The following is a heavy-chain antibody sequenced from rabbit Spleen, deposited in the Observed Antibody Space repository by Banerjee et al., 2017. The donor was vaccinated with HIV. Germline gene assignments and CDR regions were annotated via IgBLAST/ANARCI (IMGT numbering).Heavy chain of an antibody. D-gene: IGHD1-1*01. CDR3: ARNYVNAFDP. V-gene: IGHV1S45*01. J-gene: IGHJ2*01. CDR2: IDTNDGDT. Sequence: QEQLVESGGGLVQPEGSLTLTCKASGFSFSSGYDMCWVRQAPGKGLEWIACIDTNDGDTDYANWPKGRFTISKTSSTTVTLQMTSLTAADTATYFCARNYVNAFDPWGPGTLVAVS. CDR1: GFSFSSGYD.